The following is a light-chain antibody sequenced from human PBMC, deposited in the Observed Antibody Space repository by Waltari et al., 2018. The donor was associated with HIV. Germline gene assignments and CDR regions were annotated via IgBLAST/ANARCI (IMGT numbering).Light chain of an antibody. CDR3: QSAENSGTWV. V-gene: IGLV3-25*03. Sequence: SYKLTLPPWVSVSPGQTARITCSGDELPKQYPYWYQQKPGQAPILVIYKDNERPSGIPERFSGSSSGKTVTLTISGVQAEDEADYYCQSAENSGTWVFGGGTKLTVL. J-gene: IGLJ3*02. CDR2: KDN. CDR1: ELPKQY.